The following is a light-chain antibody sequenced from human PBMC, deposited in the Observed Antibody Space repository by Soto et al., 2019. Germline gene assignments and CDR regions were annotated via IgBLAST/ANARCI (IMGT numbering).Light chain of an antibody. CDR1: QSLSNN. Sequence: EIVLTQSPGTLSLSPGERATLSCRASQSLSNNIYLAWYQQKPGQAPRLLIYGASTRATGIPARFSGSGSGTEFTLTISSLQSEDFAVYYCQQYNNWPSLTFGGGTKVDIK. J-gene: IGKJ4*01. CDR2: GAS. CDR3: QQYNNWPSLT. V-gene: IGKV3-15*01.